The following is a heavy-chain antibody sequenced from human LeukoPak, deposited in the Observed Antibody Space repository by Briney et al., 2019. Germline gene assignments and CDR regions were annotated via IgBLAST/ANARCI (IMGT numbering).Heavy chain of an antibody. V-gene: IGHV3-21*04. Sequence: PGGSLRLSCAASGFTFSSYSMNWVRQAPGKGLEWVSSISSSSSSYIYYADSVKGRFTISRDNAKNSLYLQMNSLRAEDTAVYYCARGQYSTSSFYNHYYMDVWGTGTTVTVSS. CDR2: ISSSSSSYI. CDR1: GFTFSSYS. CDR3: ARGQYSTSSFYNHYYMDV. J-gene: IGHJ6*03. D-gene: IGHD6-6*01.